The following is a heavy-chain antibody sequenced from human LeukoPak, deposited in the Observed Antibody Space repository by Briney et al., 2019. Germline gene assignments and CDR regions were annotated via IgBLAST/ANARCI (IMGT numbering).Heavy chain of an antibody. V-gene: IGHV1-2*02. CDR1: GYTFTGYY. CDR3: ARDLSGSWYGGFDY. Sequence: ASVKVSCKASGYTFTGYYMHWVRQAPGQGLEWMGWINPNSGGTNYAQKFQGRVTMTRDTSISIAYMELSRLRSDDTAVYYCARDLSGSWYGGFDYWGQGTLVTVSS. J-gene: IGHJ4*02. CDR2: INPNSGGT. D-gene: IGHD6-13*01.